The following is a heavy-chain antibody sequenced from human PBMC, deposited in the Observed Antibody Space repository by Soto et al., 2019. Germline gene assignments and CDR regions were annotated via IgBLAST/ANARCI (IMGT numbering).Heavy chain of an antibody. V-gene: IGHV1-69*01. Sequence: QVQLVQSGAEVKKPGSSVKVSCKASGGTFSSYAISWVRQAPGQGLEWMGGVIPSFGTANYAQKFQGRVTITADESKSTDYLEMSSLRSEDTAVYYCARVCSSTSCYLGWGQGTLVTVSS. CDR2: VIPSFGTA. CDR1: GGTFSSYA. D-gene: IGHD2-2*01. CDR3: ARVCSSTSCYLG. J-gene: IGHJ4*02.